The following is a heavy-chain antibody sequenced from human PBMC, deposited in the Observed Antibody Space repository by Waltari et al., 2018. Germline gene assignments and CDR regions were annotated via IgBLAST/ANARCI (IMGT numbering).Heavy chain of an antibody. D-gene: IGHD2-15*01. J-gene: IGHJ4*02. Sequence: QVQLQESGPGLVKPSQTLSLTCTVSGGSISSGDYYWSWIRQPPGKGLEWIGYIYYSGSTYYNPSLKSRVTRSVDTSKNQFSLKLSSVTAADTAVYYCARGYCSGGSCYSESFDYWGQGTLVTVSS. CDR3: ARGYCSGGSCYSESFDY. CDR1: GGSISSGDYY. CDR2: IYYSGST. V-gene: IGHV4-30-4*08.